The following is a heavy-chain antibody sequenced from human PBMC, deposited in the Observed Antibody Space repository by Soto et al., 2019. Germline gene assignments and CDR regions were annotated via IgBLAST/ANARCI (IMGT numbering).Heavy chain of an antibody. CDR1: GYTFTSYG. V-gene: IGHV1-18*04. CDR2: ISAYNGNT. D-gene: IGHD6-6*01. CDR3: ARHRARNWFDP. J-gene: IGHJ5*02. Sequence: GASVKVSCKASGYTFTSYGISWVRQAPGQGLEWMGWISAYNGNTNYAQKLQGRVTMTTDTSTSTASLKLSSVTAADTAVFYCARHRARNWFDPWGQGTLVTVSS.